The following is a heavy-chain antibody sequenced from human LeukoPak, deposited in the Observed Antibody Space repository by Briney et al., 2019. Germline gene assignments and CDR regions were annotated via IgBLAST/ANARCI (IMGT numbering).Heavy chain of an antibody. D-gene: IGHD3-3*01. J-gene: IGHJ3*02. CDR1: GYTFTNSD. CDR3: ARDRVLRFLEWPKYAFDI. CDR2: ISAYNGNT. V-gene: IGHV1-18*01. Sequence: ASVKVSCKASGYTFTNSDINWVRQAPGQGLEWMGWISAYNGNTNYAQNLQGRVTMTTDTSTSTAYMELRSLRSDDTAVYYCARDRVLRFLEWPKYAFDIWGQGTMVTVSS.